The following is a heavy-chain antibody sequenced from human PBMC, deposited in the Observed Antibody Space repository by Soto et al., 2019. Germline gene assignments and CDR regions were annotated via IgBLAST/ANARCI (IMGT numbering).Heavy chain of an antibody. CDR1: GFTFSSYA. Sequence: GGSLRLSCVASGFTFSSYAMSWVRQPPGKGLEWVSAATGSGSSTFYADSVKGRFTISRDNSKNTLYLQMNSLRAEDTAVYYCAKLAAAGLTYNWFDPWGQGTLVTVSS. CDR3: AKLAAAGLTYNWFDP. V-gene: IGHV3-23*01. D-gene: IGHD6-13*01. J-gene: IGHJ5*02. CDR2: ATGSGSST.